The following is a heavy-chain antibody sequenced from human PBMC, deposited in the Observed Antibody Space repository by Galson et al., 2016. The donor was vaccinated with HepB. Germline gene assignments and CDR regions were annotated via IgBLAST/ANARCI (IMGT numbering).Heavy chain of an antibody. Sequence: SLRLSCAASGFRFSSYAMHWVRQAPGKGLEWLTSISYDGSNKYFAESVEGRFSVSRDNSKNTLYLHINSLTPEDTAVYYCAWGICTSGVCPPYDFWGQGTLVTVSS. V-gene: IGHV3-30-3*01. CDR3: AWGICTSGVCPPYDF. CDR1: GFRFSSYA. CDR2: ISYDGSNK. J-gene: IGHJ4*02. D-gene: IGHD2-8*01.